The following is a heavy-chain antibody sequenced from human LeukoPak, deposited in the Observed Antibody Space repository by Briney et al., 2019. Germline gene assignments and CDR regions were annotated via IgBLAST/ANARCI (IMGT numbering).Heavy chain of an antibody. CDR1: GGSFSGYY. D-gene: IGHD6-19*01. CDR3: ARRRGWFPFDP. V-gene: IGHV4-34*01. CDR2: INHSGST. Sequence: PSETLSLTCAVYGGSFSGYYWSWIRQPPGKGLEWIGEINHSGSTNYNPSLKSRVTISVDTSKNQFSLKLSSVTAADTAVYYCARRRGWFPFDPWGQGTLVTVSS. J-gene: IGHJ5*02.